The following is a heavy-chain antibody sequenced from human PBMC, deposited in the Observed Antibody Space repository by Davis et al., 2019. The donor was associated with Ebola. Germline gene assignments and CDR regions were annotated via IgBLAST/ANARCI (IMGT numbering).Heavy chain of an antibody. V-gene: IGHV3-21*06. CDR1: GFTFSSYS. CDR3: AKVARFLEWSLYYYYGMDV. CDR2: ISSSSTYS. Sequence: GESLKISCAASGFTFSSYSMNRVRQAPGKGLEWVSSISSSSTYSYYVDSVKGRFTISRDNAKNSLYLQMNSLRAEDTAVYYCAKVARFLEWSLYYYYGMDVWGQGTTVTVSS. J-gene: IGHJ6*02. D-gene: IGHD3-3*01.